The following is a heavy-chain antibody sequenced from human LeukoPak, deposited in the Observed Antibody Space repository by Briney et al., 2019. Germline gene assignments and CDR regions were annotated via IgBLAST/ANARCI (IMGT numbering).Heavy chain of an antibody. V-gene: IGHV4-4*09. D-gene: IGHD2-2*02. J-gene: IGHJ6*02. CDR3: ARANCSSTSCHSGPYYYYGMDV. CDR2: IYTSGSS. Sequence: PSETLSLTCTVSGVSISAYYWSWIRQPPGKGLEWIGDIYTSGSSNYNPSLKSRVTISVDTSKNQFSLKLSSVTAADTAVYYCARANCSSTSCHSGPYYYYGMDVWGQGTTVTVSS. CDR1: GVSISAYY.